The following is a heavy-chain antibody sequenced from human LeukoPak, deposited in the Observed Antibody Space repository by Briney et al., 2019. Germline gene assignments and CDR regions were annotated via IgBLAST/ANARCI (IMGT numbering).Heavy chain of an antibody. CDR2: TYISKSA. J-gene: IGHJ6*03. V-gene: IGHV4-61*02. CDR3: ARERGGWWGRLYYYYMDV. Sequence: PSQTLSLTCTVSGGSISSDSYYWSWIRQPAGKGLEWIGRTYISKSANYNPSLKSRVTISVDTSKNQFSLKLSSVTAADTAVYYCARERGGWWGRLYYYYMDVWGKGTTVTVSS. CDR1: GGSISSDSYY. D-gene: IGHD3-16*01.